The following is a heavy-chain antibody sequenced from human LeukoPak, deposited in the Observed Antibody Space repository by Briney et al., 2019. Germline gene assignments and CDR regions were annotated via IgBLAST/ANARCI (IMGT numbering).Heavy chain of an antibody. CDR3: SKAFVRSQYGMDV. V-gene: IGHV3-23*01. CDR1: GFTYYNFD. D-gene: IGHD3-10*01. CDR2: ISDSGDTT. J-gene: IGHJ6*02. Sequence: GGSLTLSCAPCGFTYYNFDMSWLRQAPRKGLETVSAISDSGDTTYYADSVKGRFTISRDDSKNKLYLQMNSLRAEDTAVYFWSKAFVRSQYGMDVWGQGTTVTVSS.